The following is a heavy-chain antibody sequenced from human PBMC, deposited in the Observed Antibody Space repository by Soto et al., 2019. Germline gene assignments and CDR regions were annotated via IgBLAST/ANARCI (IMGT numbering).Heavy chain of an antibody. Sequence: SVKVSCKASGGTFSSYAISWVRQAPGQGLEWMGGNIPIFGTANYAQKFQGRVTITADKSTSTAYMELSSLRSEDTAVYYCARLLGYCSSTSCYTFRHYYYGMDVWGQGTTVTVSS. J-gene: IGHJ6*02. CDR3: ARLLGYCSSTSCYTFRHYYYGMDV. V-gene: IGHV1-69*06. CDR2: NIPIFGTA. CDR1: GGTFSSYA. D-gene: IGHD2-2*02.